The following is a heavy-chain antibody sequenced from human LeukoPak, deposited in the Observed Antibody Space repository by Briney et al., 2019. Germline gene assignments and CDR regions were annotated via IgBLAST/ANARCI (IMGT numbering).Heavy chain of an antibody. CDR2: ISWNSGSI. D-gene: IGHD3-22*01. Sequence: GRSLRLSCAASGFTFDDYAMHWVRQAPGKGLEWVSGISWNSGSIGYADSVKGRFTISRDNAKNSLYLQMNSLRAEDTASYYCAKGRYYYDSSGLDYWGQGTLVTVSS. CDR1: GFTFDDYA. J-gene: IGHJ4*02. CDR3: AKGRYYYDSSGLDY. V-gene: IGHV3-9*01.